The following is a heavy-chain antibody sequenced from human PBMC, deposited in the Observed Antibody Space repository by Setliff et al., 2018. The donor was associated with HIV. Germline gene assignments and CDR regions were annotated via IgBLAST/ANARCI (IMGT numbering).Heavy chain of an antibody. CDR1: GYSFTNYW. D-gene: IGHD3-22*01. CDR2: IYPGDSDT. CDR3: ARQGRGGDYYDSSGYYVSI. Sequence: PGESLKISCMGFGYSFTNYWIAWARQMPGKGLEWMGIIYPGDSDTRYSPSFQGQVTISADKSISTAYLRWSSLKASDTAMYYCARQGRGGDYYDSSGYYVSIWGQGTMVTVSS. V-gene: IGHV5-51*01. J-gene: IGHJ3*02.